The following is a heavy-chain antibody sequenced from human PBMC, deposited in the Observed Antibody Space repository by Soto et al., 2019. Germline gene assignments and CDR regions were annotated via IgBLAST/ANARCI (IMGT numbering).Heavy chain of an antibody. D-gene: IGHD3-22*01. V-gene: IGHV3-23*01. CDR1: GFTFSSYA. CDR3: ACSLYYYDSSGYY. J-gene: IGHJ4*02. Sequence: GGPLRPSCAASGFTFSSYAMSWVRQAPGKGLEWVSAISGSGGSTYYADSVKGRFTISRDNSKNTLYLQMNSLRAEDTAVYYCACSLYYYDSSGYYLGQGTLVTAPQ. CDR2: ISGSGGST.